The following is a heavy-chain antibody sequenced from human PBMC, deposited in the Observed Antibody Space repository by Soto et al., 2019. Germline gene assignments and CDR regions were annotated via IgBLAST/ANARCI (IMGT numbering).Heavy chain of an antibody. J-gene: IGHJ6*02. CDR2: INHSGST. D-gene: IGHD5-12*01. CDR1: GGSFSGYY. Sequence: SETLSLTCAVYGGSFSGYYWSWIRQPPGKGLEWIGEINHSGSTNYNPSLKSRVTISVDTSKNQFSLKLSSVTAADTAVYYCARGRGGYNKYYYYGMDVRGQGTTVTVSS. V-gene: IGHV4-34*01. CDR3: ARGRGGYNKYYYYGMDV.